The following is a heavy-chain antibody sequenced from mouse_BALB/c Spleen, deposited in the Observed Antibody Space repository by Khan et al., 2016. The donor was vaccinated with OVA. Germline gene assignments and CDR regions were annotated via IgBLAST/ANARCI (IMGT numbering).Heavy chain of an antibody. D-gene: IGHD4-1*01. V-gene: IGHV5-6*02. CDR2: ISSGGDYT. J-gene: IGHJ3*01. CDR1: GFTFSSYS. Sequence: EVKLVESGGDLVKPGGSLKLSCAASGFTFSSYSMSWVRQTPDKRLEWVATISSGGDYTYYLDIVKGRFTISRDNARNTLYLQVSSLKSEDTAMYYCASHLTGSFAYWGQGTLVTVSA. CDR3: ASHLTGSFAY.